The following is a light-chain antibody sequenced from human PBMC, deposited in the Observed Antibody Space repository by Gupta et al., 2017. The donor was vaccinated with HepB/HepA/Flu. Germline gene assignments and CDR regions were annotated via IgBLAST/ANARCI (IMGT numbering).Light chain of an antibody. CDR3: TVWDSSRDHGV. J-gene: IGLJ3*02. CDR1: NIETKR. CDR2: DET. V-gene: IGLV3-21*03. Sequence: SYVLTQPPSVSLAAGKAASITCGGDNIETKRVHWYQQKPGQAPVLVVEDETDRPSGVPERISGSNSENTAALTISRVEAGDETDYYGTVWDSSRDHGVFGGGTTLTV.